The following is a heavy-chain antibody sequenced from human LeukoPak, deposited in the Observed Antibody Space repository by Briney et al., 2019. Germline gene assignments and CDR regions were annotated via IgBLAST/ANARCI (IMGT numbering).Heavy chain of an antibody. CDR2: INPNSGGT. J-gene: IGHJ4*02. D-gene: IGHD3-22*01. V-gene: IGHV1-2*02. CDR3: AREGYYDSSGYYLGY. Sequence: RASVKVSCKACGYTFTGYYMHWVRQAPGQGLEWMGWINPNSGGTNYAQKFQGRVTMTRDTSISTAYMELSRLRSDDTAVYYCAREGYYDSSGYYLGYWGQGTLVTVSS. CDR1: GYTFTGYY.